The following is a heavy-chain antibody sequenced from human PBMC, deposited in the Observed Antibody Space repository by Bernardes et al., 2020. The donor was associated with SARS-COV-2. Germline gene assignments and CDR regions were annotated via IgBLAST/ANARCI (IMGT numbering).Heavy chain of an antibody. Sequence: GGSLRLSCAASGFNFTGAAIQWVRQRSGKGLQWIGRIRSKPKGYATTYDASLKGRIVISRDDSRNTAYLQIHSLKIEDTAVYYCTGDYLYWDQGTLVTVSS. J-gene: IGHJ4*02. CDR2: IRSKPKGYAT. CDR3: TGDYLY. D-gene: IGHD4-17*01. CDR1: GFNFTGAA. V-gene: IGHV3-73*01.